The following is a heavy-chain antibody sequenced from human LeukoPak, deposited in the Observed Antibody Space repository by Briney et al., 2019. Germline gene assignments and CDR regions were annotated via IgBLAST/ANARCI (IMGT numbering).Heavy chain of an antibody. V-gene: IGHV4-38-2*02. J-gene: IGHJ5*02. D-gene: IGHD5-18*01. CDR2: VSHSGNT. Sequence: PSETLSLTCTVSGYSVSSGYFWGWIRQSPGKGLEWIGSVSHSGNTFHNPSLKSRLTISLDTSKNQFSLKLSSVTAADTAVYYCARPARGYSYGLVFGGFDPWGQGTLVTVSS. CDR3: ARPARGYSYGLVFGGFDP. CDR1: GYSVSSGYF.